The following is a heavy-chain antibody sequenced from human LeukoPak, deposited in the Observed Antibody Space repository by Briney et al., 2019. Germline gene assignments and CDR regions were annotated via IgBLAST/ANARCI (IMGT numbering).Heavy chain of an antibody. D-gene: IGHD2-15*01. Sequence: PSETLSLTCTVSGGSISSSSYYWGWIRQPPGKGLEWIGSIYYSGNTDYNPSLKSRLTMSVDTSNNQFSLSLDSVTAADTAVYYCARERDCSGGGCQGPFDYWGQGTLVTVSS. CDR1: GGSISSSSYY. V-gene: IGHV4-39*07. J-gene: IGHJ4*02. CDR3: ARERDCSGGGCQGPFDY. CDR2: IYYSGNT.